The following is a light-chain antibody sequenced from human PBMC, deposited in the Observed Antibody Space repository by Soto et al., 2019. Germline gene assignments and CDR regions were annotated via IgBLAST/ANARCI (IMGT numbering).Light chain of an antibody. J-gene: IGKJ2*01. CDR1: QSVIHTSNNKSY. V-gene: IGKV4-1*01. Sequence: EIVMTQAPDSLDVSRGEGATINGKSSQSVIHTSNNKSYLAWYQQKAGQPPQLLLYWASARDSGVPDRFRGSGSGTDFTLPIRSXQAEDVEVCYCRQYYSTPRPVGQGTKVDIK. CDR3: RQYYSTPRP. CDR2: WAS.